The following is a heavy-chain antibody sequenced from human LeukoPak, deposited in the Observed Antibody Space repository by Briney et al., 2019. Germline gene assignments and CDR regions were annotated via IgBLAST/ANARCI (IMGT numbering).Heavy chain of an antibody. CDR3: ARGGSWLEYSNFGGFDF. Sequence: GGSLRLSCAASGFTVSSNYMSWVRQAPGKGLEWVSVIYSGGSTYYADSVKGRFTISRDNSKNTLYLQMNSLRAEDTAVYYCARGGSWLEYSNFGGFDFWGRGTLVTVSS. CDR2: IYSGGST. D-gene: IGHD6-6*01. V-gene: IGHV3-53*01. J-gene: IGHJ2*01. CDR1: GFTVSSNY.